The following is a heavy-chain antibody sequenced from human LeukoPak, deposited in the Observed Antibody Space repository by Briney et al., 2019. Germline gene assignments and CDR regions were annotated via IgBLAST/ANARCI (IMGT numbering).Heavy chain of an antibody. J-gene: IGHJ6*02. Sequence: SETLSLIRTVSGGSMSSYYWSWIRQPPGKGLEWIGYIYYSGSTNYNPSLKSRATISVDTSKNQFSLNLSSVTAADTAVYYCARVVYYGVDVWGQGTTVTASS. CDR3: ARVVYYGVDV. V-gene: IGHV4-59*01. CDR1: GGSMSSYY. CDR2: IYYSGST.